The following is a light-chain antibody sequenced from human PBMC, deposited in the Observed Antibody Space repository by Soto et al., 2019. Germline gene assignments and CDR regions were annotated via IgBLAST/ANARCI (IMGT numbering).Light chain of an antibody. Sequence: EIVMTQSPATLSVSPGERAALSCRASQSVSSSLAWYQQKPVQAPRLLIYGASTRATGIPARFSGSGSGTEFTLTIGSLQSEDVAVDYCQQYNNWPLTFGGGTKVEIK. J-gene: IGKJ4*01. V-gene: IGKV3-15*01. CDR1: QSVSSS. CDR2: GAS. CDR3: QQYNNWPLT.